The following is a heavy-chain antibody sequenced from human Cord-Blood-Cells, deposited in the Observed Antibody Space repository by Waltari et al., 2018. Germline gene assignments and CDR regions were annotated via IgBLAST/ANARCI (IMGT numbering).Heavy chain of an antibody. CDR2: INPNSGGT. J-gene: IGHJ5*02. V-gene: IGHV1-2*04. D-gene: IGHD2-2*01. CDR1: GYTFTGYY. CDR3: ARGQPMLQNWFDP. Sequence: QVQLVQSEAEVKKPGASVMVSCKASGYTFTGYYMPGVRQDPGQGLEGMGWINPNSGGTNNAQKFQGWVTMTRKTSISTDYMELSRLRSDETSVYYCARGQPMLQNWFDPWGQGTLVTVSS.